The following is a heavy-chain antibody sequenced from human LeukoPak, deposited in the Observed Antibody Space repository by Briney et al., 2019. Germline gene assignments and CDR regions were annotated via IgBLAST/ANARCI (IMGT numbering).Heavy chain of an antibody. D-gene: IGHD3-10*01. CDR3: ARRPNYYGSGSYYRH. V-gene: IGHV4-4*07. J-gene: IGHJ1*01. Sequence: SETLSLTCTVSGGSISSYYWSWIRQPAGKGLEWIGRIYTSGSTNYNPSLKSRVTMSVDTSKNQFSLKLSSVTAADTAVYYCARRPNYYGSGSYYRHWGQGTLVTVSS. CDR1: GGSISSYY. CDR2: IYTSGST.